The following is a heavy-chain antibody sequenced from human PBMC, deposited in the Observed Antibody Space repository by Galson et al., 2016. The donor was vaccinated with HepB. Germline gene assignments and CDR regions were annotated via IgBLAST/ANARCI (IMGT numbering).Heavy chain of an antibody. CDR2: ISPDGRST. V-gene: IGHV3-74*01. CDR1: GFDFRSSW. Sequence: SLRLSCAASGFDFRSSWIHWVRQTPEKGLMWLSRISPDGRSTDYADPVRGRFSISRDNSKDTLYLQMNSLRGEDTALFYCVRDGGGGYNMVDHWGQGTLVTVSS. D-gene: IGHD5-24*01. CDR3: VRDGGGGYNMVDH. J-gene: IGHJ4*02.